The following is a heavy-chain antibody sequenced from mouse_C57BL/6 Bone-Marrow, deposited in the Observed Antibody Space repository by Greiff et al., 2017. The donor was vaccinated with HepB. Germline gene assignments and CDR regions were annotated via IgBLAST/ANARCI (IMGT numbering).Heavy chain of an antibody. V-gene: IGHV1-55*01. D-gene: IGHD2-4*01. Sequence: QVQLQQPGAELVKPGASVKMFCKASGYTFTSYWITWVKQRPGQGLEWIGDIYPGSGSTNYNEKFKSKATLTVDTSSSTAYMQLSSLTSEDSAVYYCASDDYDDGLYFDYWGQGTTLTVSS. J-gene: IGHJ2*01. CDR1: GYTFTSYW. CDR2: IYPGSGST. CDR3: ASDDYDDGLYFDY.